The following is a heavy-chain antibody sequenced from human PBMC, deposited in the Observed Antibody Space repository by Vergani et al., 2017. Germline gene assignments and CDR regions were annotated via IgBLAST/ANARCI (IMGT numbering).Heavy chain of an antibody. CDR1: GFTFSSYA. J-gene: IGHJ4*02. D-gene: IGHD2-2*01. CDR2: ISGSGGST. V-gene: IGHV3-23*04. Sequence: EVQLVESGGGLVQPGGSLRLSFAASGFTFSSYAMSWVRQAPGKGLEWVSAISGSGGSTYYADSVKGRFTISRDNSKNTLYLQMNSLRAEDTAVYYCAKAQGIVVVPAAAGFIDYWGQGTLVTVSS. CDR3: AKAQGIVVVPAAAGFIDY.